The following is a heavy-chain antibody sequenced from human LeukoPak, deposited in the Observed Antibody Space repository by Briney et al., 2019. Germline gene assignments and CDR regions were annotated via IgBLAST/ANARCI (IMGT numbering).Heavy chain of an antibody. CDR1: GGSFSGYY. J-gene: IGHJ4*02. D-gene: IGHD3-10*01. Sequence: SETLSLTCAVYGGSFSGYYWSWIRQPPGKGLEWIGEINHSGSTNYNPSLKSRVTISVDTSKNQFSLKLSSETAADTAVYYCASAYYGSGSYYKDYWGQGTLVTVSS. CDR3: ASAYYGSGSYYKDY. V-gene: IGHV4-34*01. CDR2: INHSGST.